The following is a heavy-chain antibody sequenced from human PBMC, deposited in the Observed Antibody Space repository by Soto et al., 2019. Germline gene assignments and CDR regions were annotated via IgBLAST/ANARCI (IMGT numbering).Heavy chain of an antibody. CDR1: GYTFTSYG. J-gene: IGHJ4*02. CDR3: AIFYRSGWYRFHNYD. V-gene: IGHV1-18*04. Sequence: SVKVSCTASGYTFTSYGISWVRQAPGQGLEWMGWISAYNGNTNYAQKLQGRVTMTTDTSTSTAYMELRSLRSDDTAVYYCAIFYRSGWYRFHNYDWGQGTLVPVSS. D-gene: IGHD6-19*01. CDR2: ISAYNGNT.